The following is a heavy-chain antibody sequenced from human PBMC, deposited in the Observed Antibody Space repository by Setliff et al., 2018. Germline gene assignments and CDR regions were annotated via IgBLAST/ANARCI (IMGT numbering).Heavy chain of an antibody. CDR1: GFTFSSYS. Sequence: GGSLRLSCAASGFTFSSYSMNWVRQAPGKGLEWVSYISSSSSTIYYADSVKGRFTISRDNAKNSLYLQMNSLRAEDTAVYYCARGMVRGVSSRWHFDLWGRGTLVTVSS. CDR2: ISSSSSTI. J-gene: IGHJ2*01. D-gene: IGHD3-10*01. V-gene: IGHV3-48*01. CDR3: ARGMVRGVSSRWHFDL.